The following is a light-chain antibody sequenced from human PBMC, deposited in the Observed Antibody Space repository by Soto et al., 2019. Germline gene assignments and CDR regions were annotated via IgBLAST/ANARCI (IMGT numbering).Light chain of an antibody. CDR2: DAS. CDR1: QGISSY. Sequence: DIQMTQSRSSLSASVGDRVTMTCRASQGISSYLNWYQLKPGKAPQLLIYDASNLQSGDPSRFSGSGSGTDFTLTISSLQPEDFASYYCQQGHTLPWTFGQGTKVEIK. J-gene: IGKJ1*01. V-gene: IGKV1-39*01. CDR3: QQGHTLPWT.